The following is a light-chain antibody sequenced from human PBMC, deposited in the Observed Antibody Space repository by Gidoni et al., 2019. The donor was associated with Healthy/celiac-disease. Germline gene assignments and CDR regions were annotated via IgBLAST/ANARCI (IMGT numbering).Light chain of an antibody. V-gene: IGLV1-40*01. CDR1: SSNIGAGYD. CDR2: GNS. CDR3: QSYDSSLSAHVV. Sequence: QSVLPQPPSVSGTPGQRVTITCTGSSSNIGAGYDVHWYQPLPGTAPKILIYGNSNRPSGVPDRFSGSKSGTSASLAITGLQAEDEADYYCQSYDSSLSAHVVFGGGTKLTV. J-gene: IGLJ2*01.